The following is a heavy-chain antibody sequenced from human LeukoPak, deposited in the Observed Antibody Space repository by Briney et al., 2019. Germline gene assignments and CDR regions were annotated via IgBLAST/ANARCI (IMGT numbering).Heavy chain of an antibody. J-gene: IGHJ4*02. V-gene: IGHV3-23*01. CDR3: AKDLDIVVVPAAPIDY. CDR2: ISGSGGST. CDR1: GFTFSSYA. Sequence: GGSLRLSCAASGFTFSSYAMSWVRQAPGKGLEGVSAISGSGGSTYYADSVRGRFTISRDNSKNTLYLQMNSLRAEDTAVYYCAKDLDIVVVPAAPIDYWGQGTLVTVSS. D-gene: IGHD2-2*03.